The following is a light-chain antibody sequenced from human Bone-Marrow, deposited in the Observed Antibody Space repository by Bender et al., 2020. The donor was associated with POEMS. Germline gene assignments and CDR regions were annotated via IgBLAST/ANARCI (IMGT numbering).Light chain of an antibody. CDR1: SSDVGGYNY. V-gene: IGLV2-11*01. Sequence: QSALTQPRSVSGSPGQSVTISCTGTSSDVGGYNYVSWYQQNPGKAPKLMIFDVSKRPSGISNRFSGSKSGNTASLTISGLQAEDEADYYCCSYAGSSTYVFGSGTKFTVL. J-gene: IGLJ1*01. CDR2: DVS. CDR3: CSYAGSSTYV.